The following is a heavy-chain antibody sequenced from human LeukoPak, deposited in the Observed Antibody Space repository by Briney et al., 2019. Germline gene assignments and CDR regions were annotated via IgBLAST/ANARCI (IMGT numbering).Heavy chain of an antibody. V-gene: IGHV1-69*05. CDR2: IIPIFGTA. D-gene: IGHD6-6*01. Sequence: WASVKVSCTASGGTFSSYAISWVRQAPGQGLEWMGGIIPIFGTANYAQKFQGRVTITTDESTSTAYMELSSLRSEDTAVYYCASPPSSSSEYFQHWGQGTLVTVSS. CDR3: ASPPSSSSEYFQH. CDR1: GGTFSSYA. J-gene: IGHJ1*01.